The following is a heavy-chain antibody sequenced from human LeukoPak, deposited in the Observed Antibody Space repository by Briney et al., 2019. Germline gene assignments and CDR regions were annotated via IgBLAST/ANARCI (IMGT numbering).Heavy chain of an antibody. CDR1: GFTFRSSG. J-gene: IGHJ4*02. Sequence: GGSLRLSCAASGFTFRSSGMHWVRQAPGKGLEWVAFIQYHGRDKYYADSVKGRFTISRDNSKNTLYMEVNRLRAEDTAVYYCAREGGRTVAGTFDNWGQGTLVTVSS. D-gene: IGHD6-19*01. CDR2: IQYHGRDK. CDR3: AREGGRTVAGTFDN. V-gene: IGHV3-30*02.